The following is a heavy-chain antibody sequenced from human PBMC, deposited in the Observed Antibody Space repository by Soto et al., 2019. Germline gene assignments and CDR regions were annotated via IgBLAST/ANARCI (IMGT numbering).Heavy chain of an antibody. CDR2: INHSGST. J-gene: IGHJ6*02. Sequence: QVQLQQWGAGLLKPSETLSLTCAVYGGSFSGYYWSWIRQPPGKGLEWIGEINHSGSTNYNPSLKSRVTISVDTSKNQFSLKLSSVTAADTAVYYCASPMVRGAGDVWGQGTTVTVSS. V-gene: IGHV4-34*01. D-gene: IGHD3-10*01. CDR1: GGSFSGYY. CDR3: ASPMVRGAGDV.